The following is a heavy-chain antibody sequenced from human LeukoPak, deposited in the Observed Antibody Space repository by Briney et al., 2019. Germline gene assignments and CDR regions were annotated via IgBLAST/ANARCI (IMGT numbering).Heavy chain of an antibody. V-gene: IGHV5-51*01. CDR3: ARRYCSSTSCYEGFDY. Sequence: GESLKISCKGSGYSFTSYWIGWVRQMPGKGLEWMGIIYPGDSDTRYSPSFQGQVTISADKSISTAYLQWSSLKASDTAMYYCARRYCSSTSCYEGFDYWGQGTLVTVSS. CDR1: GYSFTSYW. D-gene: IGHD2-2*01. J-gene: IGHJ4*02. CDR2: IYPGDSDT.